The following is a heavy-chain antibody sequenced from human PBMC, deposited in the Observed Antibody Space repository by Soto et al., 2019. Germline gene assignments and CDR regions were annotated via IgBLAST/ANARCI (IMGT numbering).Heavy chain of an antibody. D-gene: IGHD4-4*01. V-gene: IGHV2-26*01. Sequence: QVTLKESGPVLVKPTETLTLTCTVSGFSLSNSRMGVSWIRQPPGKALEWLAHIFSNDEKSYSTSLRSRLTIAKDTSKSQVVLTMTNMDPVDTATYYCARMMTTVSATGMDVWGQGITVTVSS. CDR1: GFSLSNSRMG. CDR3: ARMMTTVSATGMDV. CDR2: IFSNDEK. J-gene: IGHJ6*02.